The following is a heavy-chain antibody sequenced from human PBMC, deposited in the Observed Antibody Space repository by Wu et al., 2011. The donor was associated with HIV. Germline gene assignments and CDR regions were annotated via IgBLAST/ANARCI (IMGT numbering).Heavy chain of an antibody. V-gene: IGHV4-59*08. Sequence: PRKGLEWIGNSYYTGNTKYNPPLTSRVTMSVDTSKNQXSLHLRSVTAADTAVYYCARQGCSGESCYLPLDSWGQGTLVTVSS. CDR2: SYYTGNT. CDR3: ARQGCSGESCYLPLDS. D-gene: IGHD2-15*01. J-gene: IGHJ5*01.